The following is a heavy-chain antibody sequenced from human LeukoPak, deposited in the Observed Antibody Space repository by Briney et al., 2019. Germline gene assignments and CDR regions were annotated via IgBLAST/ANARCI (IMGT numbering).Heavy chain of an antibody. CDR3: ARERWYSALDY. CDR2: INHSGST. CDR1: GFTFSSYS. V-gene: IGHV4-34*01. Sequence: PGGSLRLSCAASGFTFSSYSMNWVRQAPGKGLEWIGEINHSGSTNYNPSLKSRVTISVDTSKNQFSLKLSSVTAADTAVYYCARERWYSALDYWGQGTLVTVSS. J-gene: IGHJ4*02. D-gene: IGHD2-21*02.